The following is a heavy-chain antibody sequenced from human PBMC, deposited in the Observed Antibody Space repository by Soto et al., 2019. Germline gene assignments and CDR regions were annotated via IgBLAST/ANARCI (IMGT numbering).Heavy chain of an antibody. CDR1: VYSFTSYD. CDR3: ASGYSYDFWSGYYSIGVRFDY. V-gene: IGHV1-8*01. CDR2: MNPNSGNT. J-gene: IGHJ4*02. Sequence: ASVPVSCMASVYSFTSYDNKRVRQAPGHGREGMGWMNPNSGNTGYAQKFQDRVTMTRNTSISTAYMELSSLRSEDTAVYYCASGYSYDFWSGYYSIGVRFDYWGQGTLVTVSS. D-gene: IGHD3-3*01.